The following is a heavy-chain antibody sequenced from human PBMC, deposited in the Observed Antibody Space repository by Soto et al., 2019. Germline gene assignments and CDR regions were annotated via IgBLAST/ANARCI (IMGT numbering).Heavy chain of an antibody. V-gene: IGHV4-59*12. Sequence: PSETLLLTCTVSGGSISSYYWSWIRQPPGKGLEWIGYIYYSGSTNYNPSLKSRVTISVDTSKNQFSLKLSSVTAADTAVYYCARGKLELRYWGQGTLVTVSS. J-gene: IGHJ4*02. CDR2: IYYSGST. CDR3: ARGKLELRY. CDR1: GGSISSYY. D-gene: IGHD1-26*01.